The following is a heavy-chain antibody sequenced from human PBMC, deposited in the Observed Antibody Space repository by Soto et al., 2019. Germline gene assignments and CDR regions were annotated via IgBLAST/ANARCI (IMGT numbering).Heavy chain of an antibody. CDR2: IIPIFGTT. J-gene: IGHJ2*01. V-gene: IGHV1-69*12. CDR1: GCTFSSYA. Sequence: QVQLVQSGAEVKKPGSSVKVSCKASGCTFSSYAISWVRQAPGQGLEWMGGIIPIFGTTNYAQKFQGRVTITADESTCTEYMELSSLRSEDTAMYYCARVVTVVKSFHYWYFDLWGRGTLVTVSS. D-gene: IGHD2-15*01. CDR3: ARVVTVVKSFHYWYFDL.